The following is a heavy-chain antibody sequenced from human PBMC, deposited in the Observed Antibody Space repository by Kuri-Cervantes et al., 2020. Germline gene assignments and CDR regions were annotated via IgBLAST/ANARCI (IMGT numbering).Heavy chain of an antibody. CDR2: ISYDGSNK. Sequence: GGSLRLSCAASGFTFSSYGMHWVRQAPGKGLEWVAVISYDGSNKYYADSVKGRFTISRDNSKNTLYLQMNSLRAEDTAVYYCAKSATKPYSYGYLSIYYYGMDVWGQGTTVTVSS. J-gene: IGHJ6*02. V-gene: IGHV3-30*18. D-gene: IGHD5-18*01. CDR1: GFTFSSYG. CDR3: AKSATKPYSYGYLSIYYYGMDV.